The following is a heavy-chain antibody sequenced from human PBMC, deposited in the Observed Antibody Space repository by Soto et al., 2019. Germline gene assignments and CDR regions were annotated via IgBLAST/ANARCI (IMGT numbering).Heavy chain of an antibody. CDR3: AKGGYCSGGSCYSFGAFDI. D-gene: IGHD2-15*01. J-gene: IGHJ3*02. CDR2: ISGSGGST. V-gene: IGHV3-23*01. CDR1: GFTFSSYA. Sequence: EVQLLESGGGLVQPGGSLRLSCAASGFTFSSYAMSWVRQAPGKGLEWVSAISGSGGSTYYADSVNGRFTFSRDNSKNTLYLQMNSLRVEDTAVYYCAKGGYCSGGSCYSFGAFDIWGQGTMVTVSS.